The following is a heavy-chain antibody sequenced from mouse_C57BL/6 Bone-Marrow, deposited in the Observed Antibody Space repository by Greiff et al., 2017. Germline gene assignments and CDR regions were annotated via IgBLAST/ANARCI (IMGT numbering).Heavy chain of an antibody. CDR2: IDPSDSYT. CDR3: ARSHYYGSSSYYFDY. D-gene: IGHD1-1*01. Sequence: QVQLQQPGAELVMPGASVKLSCKASGYTFTSYWMHWVKQRPGQGLEWIGEIDPSDSYTNYNQKFKGKSTLTVDKSSSTAYMQLSSLTSEDSAVYYCARSHYYGSSSYYFDYWGQGTTRTVSS. CDR1: GYTFTSYW. V-gene: IGHV1-69*01. J-gene: IGHJ2*01.